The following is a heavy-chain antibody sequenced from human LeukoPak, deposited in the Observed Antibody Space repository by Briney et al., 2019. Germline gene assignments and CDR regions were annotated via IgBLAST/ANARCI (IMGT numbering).Heavy chain of an antibody. Sequence: PSDTLSLTCAVYGGSFSGYYWSWIRQPPGKGLEWIGYIYYSGSTNYNPSLKSRVTISVDTSKNQFSLKLSSVTAADTAVYYCARGIAVAGWFDYWGQGTLVTVSS. J-gene: IGHJ4*02. CDR2: IYYSGST. D-gene: IGHD6-19*01. CDR3: ARGIAVAGWFDY. CDR1: GGSFSGYY. V-gene: IGHV4-59*07.